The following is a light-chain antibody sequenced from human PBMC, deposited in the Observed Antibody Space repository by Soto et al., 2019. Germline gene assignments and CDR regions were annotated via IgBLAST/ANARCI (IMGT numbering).Light chain of an antibody. V-gene: IGKV3-15*01. CDR1: QSVSSN. J-gene: IGKJ2*01. CDR2: GAS. Sequence: EIVMTQSPATLSVSPGETATLSCRASQSVSSNLAWYQQKPGQSPRLLIYGASTRATGIPARFSGSGSGTEFTLTFSSLQSEDFAVYYCQQYNNWPHTFGQGTKLEIK. CDR3: QQYNNWPHT.